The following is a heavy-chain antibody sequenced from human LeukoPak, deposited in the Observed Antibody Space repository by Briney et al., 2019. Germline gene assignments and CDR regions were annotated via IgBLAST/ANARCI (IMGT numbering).Heavy chain of an antibody. CDR1: GGSISSYY. CDR3: ATVVRDDILTGYYIDY. Sequence: SETLSLTCTVSGGSISSYYWSWLRQPPGKGLEWIGYIYYSGSTKYNPSFTSRGTISVDTSKNQFSLKLISVTAADTAVYYCATVVRDDILTGYYIDYWGQGTLVTVSS. CDR2: IYYSGST. V-gene: IGHV4-59*01. J-gene: IGHJ4*02. D-gene: IGHD3-9*01.